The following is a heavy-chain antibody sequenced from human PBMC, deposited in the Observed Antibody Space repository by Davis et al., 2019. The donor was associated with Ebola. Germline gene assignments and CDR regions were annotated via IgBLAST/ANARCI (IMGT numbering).Heavy chain of an antibody. CDR2: MSYTGGNQ. V-gene: IGHV3-33*01. D-gene: IGHD1-1*01. Sequence: PGGSLRVSCTVSGFPFGSYGMHWVRQAPGKGLEWVAVMSYTGGNQYYADSVRGRFFISRDNSRNTLYLQMNSLRVDDTAVYYCARDALEYNWNEELDYWGQGTLVTVSS. J-gene: IGHJ4*02. CDR1: GFPFGSYG. CDR3: ARDALEYNWNEELDY.